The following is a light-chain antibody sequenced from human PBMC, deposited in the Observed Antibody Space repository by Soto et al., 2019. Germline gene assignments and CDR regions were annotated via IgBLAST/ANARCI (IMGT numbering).Light chain of an antibody. Sequence: SYELTQPPSVSLAPGQTASITCGGNSIGGKSVHWYQQKPGQAPIVVIYYDSDRPSGIPERFAGSNSGNTATRTISRVEAGDEADYYCQVWDSSSDHVIFGGGTKLTVL. V-gene: IGLV3-21*04. CDR2: YDS. CDR3: QVWDSSSDHVI. J-gene: IGLJ2*01. CDR1: SIGGKS.